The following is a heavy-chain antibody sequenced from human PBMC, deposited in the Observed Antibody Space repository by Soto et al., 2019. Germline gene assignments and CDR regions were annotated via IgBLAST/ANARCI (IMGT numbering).Heavy chain of an antibody. D-gene: IGHD5-12*01. J-gene: IGHJ4*02. CDR3: AREGNGYNLGPSVDFDY. CDR2: INPSGGST. Sequence: QVQLVQSGAEVKKPGASVKDSCKASGYTFTSYYMHWVRQGPGQGLEWMGVINPSGGSTDYAQKFQGRVTMTRDTSTSTVYMDLSSLRSEDTAVFYCAREGNGYNLGPSVDFDYWGQGTLVTVSS. CDR1: GYTFTSYY. V-gene: IGHV1-46*01.